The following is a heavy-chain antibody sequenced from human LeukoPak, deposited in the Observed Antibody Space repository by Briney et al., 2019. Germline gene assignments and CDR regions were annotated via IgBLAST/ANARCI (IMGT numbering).Heavy chain of an antibody. D-gene: IGHD1-1*01. V-gene: IGHV3-48*03. J-gene: IGHJ4*02. Sequence: GGSLRLSCAASGFTFSSYEMNWVRQAPGKGLEWVSYISSSGTTIYYADSVKGRFTISRDDAKNSLYLQMNSLRVEDTAVYYCARGDGNFDYWGQGTLVTVSS. CDR1: GFTFSSYE. CDR2: ISSSGTTI. CDR3: ARGDGNFDY.